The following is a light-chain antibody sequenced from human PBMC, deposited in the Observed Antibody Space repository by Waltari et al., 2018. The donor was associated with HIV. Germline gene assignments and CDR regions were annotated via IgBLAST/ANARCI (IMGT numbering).Light chain of an antibody. Sequence: DIVMTQSPDSLVVSLGERATINCTSSQSVLYSSNNKNYLAWYQQKPGQPPKLLIYWASTRESGVPDRFSGSGSGTDFTLTISSLQAEDVAVYYCQQYSSSYTFGQGTKLEIK. J-gene: IGKJ2*01. CDR1: QSVLYSSNNKNY. V-gene: IGKV4-1*01. CDR3: QQYSSSYT. CDR2: WAS.